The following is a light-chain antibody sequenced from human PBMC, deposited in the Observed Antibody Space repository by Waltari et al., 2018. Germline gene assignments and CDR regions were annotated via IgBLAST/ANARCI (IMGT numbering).Light chain of an antibody. Sequence: EVVMTQSPATLSVSPGERVSLTCRASQSAKTSLAWYQQTPGQAPRLLIYRASTRAPGVPDRFSGSGSGTEFTLTISSLQSEDSAIYYCQQYNIWPWTFGPGTNVDIK. CDR1: QSAKTS. J-gene: IGKJ1*01. V-gene: IGKV3D-15*01. CDR3: QQYNIWPWT. CDR2: RAS.